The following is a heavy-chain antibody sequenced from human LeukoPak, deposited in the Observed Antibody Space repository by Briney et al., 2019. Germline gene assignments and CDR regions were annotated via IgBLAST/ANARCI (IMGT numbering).Heavy chain of an antibody. D-gene: IGHD3-22*01. Sequence: GGSLRLSRAASGFTFTNAWMYWVRQAPRKGLEWVGRFKSTTDGGTTDYAAPVKGRFTISRNDSKNTLYLQMNSLKTEDTAVYYCTTQGSGYYYFDCWGQGTLVTVSS. V-gene: IGHV3-15*01. CDR1: GFTFTNAW. CDR3: TTQGSGYYYFDC. J-gene: IGHJ4*02. CDR2: FKSTTDGGTT.